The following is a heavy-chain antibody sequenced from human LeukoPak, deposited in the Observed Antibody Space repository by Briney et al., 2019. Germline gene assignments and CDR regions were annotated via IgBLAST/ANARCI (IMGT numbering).Heavy chain of an antibody. CDR2: ISRSGSTK. V-gene: IGHV3-11*01. D-gene: IGHD2-15*01. CDR3: ARVLRYCSGGNCYSGGLGYMDV. CDR1: GFTFSDYN. Sequence: PGGSLRLSCAATGFTFSDYNMRWIRQAPGKGLEWVSSISRSGSTKYYADSVKGRFTISRDNAKNSLFLQMNSLRAEDTAVYYCARVLRYCSGGNCYSGGLGYMDVWGKGTTVTISS. J-gene: IGHJ6*03.